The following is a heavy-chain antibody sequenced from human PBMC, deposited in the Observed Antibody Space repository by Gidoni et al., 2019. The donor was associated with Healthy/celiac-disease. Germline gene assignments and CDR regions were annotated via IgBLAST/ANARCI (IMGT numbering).Heavy chain of an antibody. V-gene: IGHV4-39*01. CDR1: CCSISSRSYY. D-gene: IGHD3-3*01. Sequence: QLQLQESGSGLVKPSETRSLTCPVSCCSISSRSYYWGWIRQPPGKGLEWIVSIYYSGSTYYNPSLKSRVTISVDTSKNQFSLKLSSVTAADTAVYYCARFTIFGVVIPNDAFDIWGQGTMVTVSS. J-gene: IGHJ3*02. CDR2: IYYSGST. CDR3: ARFTIFGVVIPNDAFDI.